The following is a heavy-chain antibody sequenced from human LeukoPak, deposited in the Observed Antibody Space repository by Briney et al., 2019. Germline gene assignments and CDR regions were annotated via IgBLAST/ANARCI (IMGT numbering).Heavy chain of an antibody. CDR1: GGSISSSSYY. D-gene: IGHD6-19*01. J-gene: IGHJ4*02. Sequence: PSETLSLTCTVSGGSISSSSYYWGWIRQPPGKGLEWIVSIYYSGSTYYNPSLKSRVTISVDTSKNQFSLKLSSVTAADTAVYYCARQRIAVAGEVDYWGQGTLVTVSS. V-gene: IGHV4-39*01. CDR2: IYYSGST. CDR3: ARQRIAVAGEVDY.